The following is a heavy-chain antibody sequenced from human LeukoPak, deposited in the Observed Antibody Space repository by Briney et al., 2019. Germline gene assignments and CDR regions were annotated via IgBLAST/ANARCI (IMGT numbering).Heavy chain of an antibody. V-gene: IGHV1-69*13. CDR1: GGTFSSYA. J-gene: IGHJ6*02. CDR2: IIPIFGTA. CDR3: AREGLTISCGGHCRDYYGMDV. D-gene: IGHD2-21*02. Sequence: SVKVSCKASGGTFSSYAISWVRQAPGQGLEWMGGIIPIFGTANYAQKFQGRVTITADESTSTAYMELSSLRSEDTAVYYCAREGLTISCGGHCRDYYGMDVWGQGTTVTVSS.